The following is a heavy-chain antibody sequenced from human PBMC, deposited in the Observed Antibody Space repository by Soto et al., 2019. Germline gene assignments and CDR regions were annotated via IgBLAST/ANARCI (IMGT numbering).Heavy chain of an antibody. CDR3: ARHKPVAGTSLLFDY. CDR2: IWYDGSNK. D-gene: IGHD6-19*01. V-gene: IGHV3-33*01. Sequence: QVQLVESGGGVVQPGRSLRLSCAASGVTFSSYGMHWVRQAPGKGLEWVAGIWYDGSNKYYADSVKGRFTTSRDNSKNTLYLQMNSLRAEYTAVYYCARHKPVAGTSLLFDYWGQGTLVTVSS. CDR1: GVTFSSYG. J-gene: IGHJ4*02.